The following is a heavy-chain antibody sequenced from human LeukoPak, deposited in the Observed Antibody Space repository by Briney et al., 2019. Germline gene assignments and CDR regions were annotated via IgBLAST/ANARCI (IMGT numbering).Heavy chain of an antibody. Sequence: ETLSLTCAVYGGSFSGYYWSWIRQPPGKGLEWIGEINHSGSTNYNPSLKSRVTISVDTSKNQFSLKLSSVTAADTAVYYCARARRGYCSSTSCPTANDYWGQGTLVTVSS. CDR2: INHSGST. V-gene: IGHV4-34*01. J-gene: IGHJ4*02. D-gene: IGHD2-2*01. CDR1: GGSFSGYY. CDR3: ARARRGYCSSTSCPTANDY.